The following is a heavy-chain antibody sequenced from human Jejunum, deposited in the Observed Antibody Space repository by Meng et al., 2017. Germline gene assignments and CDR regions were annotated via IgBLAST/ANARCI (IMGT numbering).Heavy chain of an antibody. CDR2: IKSKGSGGTT. Sequence: GGSLRLSCEVSGLRFSDAWMSWVRQVPGKGLEWVGRIKSKGSGGTTDYAAPVKGRFSISRDDSKNMVFLQMNSLKTEDTAVYYCSHDSSGYYRFPSWGQGSLVTVSS. J-gene: IGHJ5*02. CDR3: SHDSSGYYRFPS. CDR1: GLRFSDAW. D-gene: IGHD3-22*01. V-gene: IGHV3-15*01.